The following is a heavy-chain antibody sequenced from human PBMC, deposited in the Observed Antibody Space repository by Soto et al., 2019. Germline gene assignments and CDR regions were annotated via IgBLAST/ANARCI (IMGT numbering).Heavy chain of an antibody. D-gene: IGHD2-21*02. Sequence: QVQLVQSGAEVKKPGASVRISCRASGYSFTSTYVHWVRQAPGQGPEWMGIINPAGGTTYYAQKFQGRLTITSDTSTDTVFMDLNDLTSEDTAVYLCALKVVTYYDNWGQGTLLTVSS. CDR3: ALKVVTYYDN. CDR2: INPAGGTT. CDR1: GYSFTSTY. V-gene: IGHV1-46*01. J-gene: IGHJ4*02.